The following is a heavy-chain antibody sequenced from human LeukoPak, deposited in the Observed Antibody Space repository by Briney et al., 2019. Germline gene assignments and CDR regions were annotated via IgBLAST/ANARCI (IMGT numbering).Heavy chain of an antibody. J-gene: IGHJ4*02. Sequence: GGSLRLSCAASGFTFSSYGMNWVRQAPGKGLEWVSYISSSSSTIYYADSVKGRFTISRDNAKNSLYLQMNSLRAEDTAVYYCARDTRTGATTKFDYWGQGTLVTVSS. CDR1: GFTFSSYG. V-gene: IGHV3-48*01. CDR3: ARDTRTGATTKFDY. CDR2: ISSSSSTI. D-gene: IGHD5-12*01.